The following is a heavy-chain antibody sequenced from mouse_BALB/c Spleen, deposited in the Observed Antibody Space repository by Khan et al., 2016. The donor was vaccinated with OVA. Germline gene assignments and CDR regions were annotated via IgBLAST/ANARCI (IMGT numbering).Heavy chain of an antibody. J-gene: IGHJ3*01. V-gene: IGHV1-77*01. CDR2: IYPGSDNT. CDR1: GYTFTDYS. CDR3: AREWAAWFPY. Sequence: VQLQESGAELVRPGASVTLSCKASGYTFTDYSINWMRQRTGQGLEWIGEIYPGSDNTYYNEKFKGKATLTADKSSSTAYMQLSSLTSEDSAVYFCAREWAAWFPYWGQGTLVTVSA.